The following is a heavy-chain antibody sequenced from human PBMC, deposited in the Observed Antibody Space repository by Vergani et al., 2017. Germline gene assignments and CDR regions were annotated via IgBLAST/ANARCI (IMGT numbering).Heavy chain of an antibody. D-gene: IGHD1-26*01. V-gene: IGHV3-15*01. CDR1: AFSFTNTW. Sequence: EVQLVESGGGLVKPGGSLRLSCAASAFSFTNTWMAWVRQAPGKGLEWVGHIKRNSDGGTTDYAPPVRGRFTISRDDLTSTLYLQMDSLRTEDSAIYYCTTDVGPTWESFFDHWGQGSLVTVSS. CDR3: TTDVGPTWESFFDH. J-gene: IGHJ4*02. CDR2: IKRNSDGGTT.